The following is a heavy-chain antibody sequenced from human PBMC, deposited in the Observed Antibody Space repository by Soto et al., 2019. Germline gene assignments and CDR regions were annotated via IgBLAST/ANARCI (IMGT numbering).Heavy chain of an antibody. V-gene: IGHV3-30*14. CDR3: AISLTGTDFLNSALDV. Sequence: QVQLVASGGGVVQPGRSLRLSCAASGFTFKNCAMHWVRQAPDKGLEWVSLISYDGRNKYYAGSVKGRFTISRDNSKNTLFLQMNSLRGDDTAVYYCAISLTGTDFLNSALDVWGQGTTVTVS. J-gene: IGHJ6*02. D-gene: IGHD3-10*01. CDR1: GFTFKNCA. CDR2: ISYDGRNK.